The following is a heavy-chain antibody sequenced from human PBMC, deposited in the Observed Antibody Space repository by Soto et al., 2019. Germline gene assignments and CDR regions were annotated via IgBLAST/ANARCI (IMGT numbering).Heavy chain of an antibody. J-gene: IGHJ6*02. CDR2: IWYDGGIK. CDR1: GFTFHTYG. Sequence: QVQLVESGGGVVQPGRSLRLSCAASGFTFHTYGMHWVRQAPGKGLEWLAVIWYDGGIKYYTDSVKGRFSVSRDNSKNTMYLQMNSLRAEDTAVYYCARIDCTGNTCRPYYYYAMDVWGQGTAVTVSS. D-gene: IGHD2-8*02. CDR3: ARIDCTGNTCRPYYYYAMDV. V-gene: IGHV3-33*01.